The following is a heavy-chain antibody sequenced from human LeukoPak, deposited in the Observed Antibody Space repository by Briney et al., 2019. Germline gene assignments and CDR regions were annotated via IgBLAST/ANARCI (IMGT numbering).Heavy chain of an antibody. V-gene: IGHV4-39*01. Sequence: SETLSLTCTVSGGSLSSSSYYWGWIRQPPGKGLEWIGSIYYSGSTYYNPSLKSRVTISVDTPKNQFSLKLSSVTAADTAVYYCARHYSIVVVPAAIFDYWGQGTLVTVSS. CDR1: GGSLSSSSYY. D-gene: IGHD2-2*01. CDR2: IYYSGST. CDR3: ARHYSIVVVPAAIFDY. J-gene: IGHJ4*02.